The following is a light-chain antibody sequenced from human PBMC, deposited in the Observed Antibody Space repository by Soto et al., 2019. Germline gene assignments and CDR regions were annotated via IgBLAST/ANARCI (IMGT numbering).Light chain of an antibody. V-gene: IGKV3-15*01. CDR1: QSLTSN. CDR2: GGS. CDR3: QQYDKWPRT. J-gene: IGKJ1*01. Sequence: VVMTQSPATLSVSPGDGVTLSCRASQSLTSNLAWYQHKVGQAPRLLIYGGSVRATGVPARFSGRGSGAEFSLTISSLQSEDFAVYYCQQYDKWPRTFDQGTKLEVK.